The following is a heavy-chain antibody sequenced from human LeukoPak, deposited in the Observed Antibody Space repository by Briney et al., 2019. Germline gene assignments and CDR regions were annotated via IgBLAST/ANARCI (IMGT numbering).Heavy chain of an antibody. Sequence: GGSLRLSCAASGFTFSNYAMSWVRQAPGKGLEWVSAITGSGGNTYYADSVKGRFTISRDNSKNTEFLRMNSLRAEDTAVYYCAKWGDYDVLTGYYVSDYWGQGTLVTVSS. D-gene: IGHD3-9*01. CDR3: AKWGDYDVLTGYYVSDY. J-gene: IGHJ4*02. CDR1: GFTFSNYA. CDR2: ITGSGGNT. V-gene: IGHV3-23*01.